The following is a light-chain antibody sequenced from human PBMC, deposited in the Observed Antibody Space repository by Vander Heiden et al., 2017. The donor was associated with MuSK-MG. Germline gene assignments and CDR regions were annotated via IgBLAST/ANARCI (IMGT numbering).Light chain of an antibody. Sequence: EIVLTQSPGTLSLSPGERATLSCRASHSVSSSYLAWYQQKAGQAPRLLIYGASSRATGIPDRFSGSGSGTDFTLTISRLEPEDFAVYYCLQDGSSPRTFGQGTKLEIK. J-gene: IGKJ2*01. CDR3: LQDGSSPRT. CDR1: HSVSSSY. V-gene: IGKV3-20*01. CDR2: GAS.